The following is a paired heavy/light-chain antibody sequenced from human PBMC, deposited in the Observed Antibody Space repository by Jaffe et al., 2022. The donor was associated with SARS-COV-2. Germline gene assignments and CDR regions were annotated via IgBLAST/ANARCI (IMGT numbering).Light chain of an antibody. V-gene: IGLV2-11*01. J-gene: IGLJ1*01. CDR2: DVS. Sequence: QSALTQPRSVSGSPGQSVTISCTGTSSDVGYYNYVSWYQQHPGKAPKLILYDVSKRPSGVPDRFSGSKSGNTASLTISGLQPEDEADYYCCSYVRSYVFETETKVSVL. CDR3: CSYVRSYV. CDR1: SSDVGYYNY.
Heavy chain of an antibody. D-gene: IGHD2-21*01. CDR2: INHSGGA. CDR3: ARGSMWLALDM. Sequence: QVQLQQWGAGLLKPSETLSLTCAVYGGSFSDYYWNWIRQSPGKKLEWLGEINHSGGANYNPSLRSRVTISVDTSERQFSLRLSSVTAADTAVYYCARGSMWLALDMWGQGTMVTVSS. J-gene: IGHJ3*02. V-gene: IGHV4-34*01. CDR1: GGSFSDYY.